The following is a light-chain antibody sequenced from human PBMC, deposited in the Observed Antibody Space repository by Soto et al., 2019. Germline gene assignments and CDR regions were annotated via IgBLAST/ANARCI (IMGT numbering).Light chain of an antibody. CDR3: QHFGDSPIT. CDR1: QSVSSTY. V-gene: IGKV3-20*01. CDR2: GAS. Sequence: EIVLTQSLGTLSLSPGERATLSCRASQSVSSTYLAWCQQKPGQAPRLLIYGASTRATGIPDRFSGTGSGTDFTLTISRLEPEDFAVYYCQHFGDSPITFGQGTRLEIK. J-gene: IGKJ5*01.